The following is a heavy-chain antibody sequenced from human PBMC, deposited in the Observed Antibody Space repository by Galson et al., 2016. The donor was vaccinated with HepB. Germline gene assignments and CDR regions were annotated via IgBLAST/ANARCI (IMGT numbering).Heavy chain of an antibody. V-gene: IGHV4-61*01. CDR3: AGDRRIRILTGFDMYFDS. CDR1: GGSVTDFPYY. J-gene: IGHJ4*02. Sequence: SETLSLTCTVSGGSVTDFPYYWTWMRQPPGGRLEWIGFMSYDGNTKYNPSLTGRASISVDTSHNQFNLKVTSVSAADTAMYFCAGDRRIRILTGFDMYFDSWGQGTQVTVSS. D-gene: IGHD3-9*01. CDR2: MSYDGNT.